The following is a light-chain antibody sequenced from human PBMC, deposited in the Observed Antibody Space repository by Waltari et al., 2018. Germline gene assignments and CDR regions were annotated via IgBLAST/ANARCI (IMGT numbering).Light chain of an antibody. Sequence: QSALTQPPSASGSPGQSVTISCTGTSRDVGGYNYVSWYQQHPGKAPKLMIFEVSKRPSGVPDRFSCSKSGNTASLTVSGLQAEDEADYYCCSYAFSSNWVFGGGTKLTVL. CDR3: CSYAFSSNWV. CDR1: SRDVGGYNY. V-gene: IGLV2-8*01. J-gene: IGLJ3*02. CDR2: EVS.